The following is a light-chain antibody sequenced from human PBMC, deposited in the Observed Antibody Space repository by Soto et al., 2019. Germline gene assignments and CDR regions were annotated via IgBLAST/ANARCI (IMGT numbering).Light chain of an antibody. CDR3: QHRSNWPLT. CDR2: DAS. Sequence: EIVLTQPPATLSLSPGERATLSFRASQSVSSYLAWYQQKPGQAPRLLIYDASNRATGIPARFSGSGSGTDFTLTISSLEPEDFAVYYCQHRSNWPLTFGGGTKVDIK. V-gene: IGKV3-11*01. J-gene: IGKJ4*01. CDR1: QSVSSY.